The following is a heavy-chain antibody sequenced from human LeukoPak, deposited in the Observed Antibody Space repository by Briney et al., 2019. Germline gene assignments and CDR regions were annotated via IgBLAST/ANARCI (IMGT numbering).Heavy chain of an antibody. D-gene: IGHD4-17*01. CDR1: GFTFSSYS. Sequence: GGSLRLSCAASGFTFSSYSVNWVRQAPGKGLEWVSYISSSSSTIYYADSVKGRFTISRDNAKNSLYLQMNSLRAEDTAVYYCAITTVTTKIVGFDYWGQGPLVTVSS. J-gene: IGHJ4*02. CDR2: ISSSSSTI. CDR3: AITTVTTKIVGFDY. V-gene: IGHV3-48*01.